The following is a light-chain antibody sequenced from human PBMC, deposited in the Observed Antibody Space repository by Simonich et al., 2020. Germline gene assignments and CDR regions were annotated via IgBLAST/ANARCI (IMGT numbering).Light chain of an antibody. CDR2: LNSDGSH. Sequence: QLVLTQSPSASASLGASVKLTCTLSSGHSSYAIARHQQQPEKGPRYLMKLNSDGSHSKGDGIPDRFSGSSSGAERYLTISSLQSEDEADYYCQTWGTGIAVFGGGTKLTVL. V-gene: IGLV4-69*01. CDR1: SGHSSYA. J-gene: IGLJ2*01. CDR3: QTWGTGIAV.